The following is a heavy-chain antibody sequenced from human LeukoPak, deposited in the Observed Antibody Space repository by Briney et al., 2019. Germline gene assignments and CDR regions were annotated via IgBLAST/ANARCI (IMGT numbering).Heavy chain of an antibody. Sequence: ASVKVSCKASGYTFTSYDINWVRQATGQGLEWMGWMNPNSGNTGYAQKLQGRVTMTTDTSTSTAYMELRSLRSDDTAVYYCAREKNDYGDYDPPDYWGQGTLVTVSS. CDR1: GYTFTSYD. CDR3: AREKNDYGDYDPPDY. V-gene: IGHV1-8*01. CDR2: MNPNSGNT. J-gene: IGHJ4*02. D-gene: IGHD4-17*01.